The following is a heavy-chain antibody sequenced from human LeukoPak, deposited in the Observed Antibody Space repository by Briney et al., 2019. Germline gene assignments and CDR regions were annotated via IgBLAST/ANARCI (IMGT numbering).Heavy chain of an antibody. CDR3: ARIGGSGYTSGTFDY. V-gene: IGHV1-2*02. Sequence: ASVKVSCKASGYTLTGYYMHWVRQAPGQGLEWMGWINCNSGGTNYAQKFQGRVTMTRDTSINTAYMELSRLRSDDTAVYYCARIGGSGYTSGTFDYWGQGTLVTVSS. CDR2: INCNSGGT. CDR1: GYTLTGYY. J-gene: IGHJ4*02. D-gene: IGHD5-18*01.